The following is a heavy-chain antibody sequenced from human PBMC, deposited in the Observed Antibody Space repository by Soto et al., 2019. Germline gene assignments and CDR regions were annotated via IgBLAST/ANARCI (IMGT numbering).Heavy chain of an antibody. CDR1: GFTFDDYA. V-gene: IGHV3-9*01. J-gene: IGHJ4*02. CDR3: AKDMSRRYSSSWYD. Sequence: GGSLRLSCAASGFTFDDYAMHWVRQAPGKGLEWVSGISWNSGSIGYADSVKGRFTISRDNAKNSLYLQMNSLRAEDTALYYCAKDMSRRYSSSWYDWGQGTLVTVSS. CDR2: ISWNSGSI. D-gene: IGHD6-13*01.